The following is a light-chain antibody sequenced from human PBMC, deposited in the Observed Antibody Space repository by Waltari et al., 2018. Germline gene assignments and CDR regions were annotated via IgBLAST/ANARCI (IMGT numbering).Light chain of an antibody. Sequence: QSALTQPPSASGSPGQSVTISRTGTSGDVGSYNYVSWYQQEPGKGPKLIIYDVSKRPSGVPDRFSGSKSGNTASLTVSGLQAEDEADYYCCSYAGSSNSVFGGGTKLTVL. CDR1: SGDVGSYNY. CDR3: CSYAGSSNSV. V-gene: IGLV2-8*01. CDR2: DVS. J-gene: IGLJ3*02.